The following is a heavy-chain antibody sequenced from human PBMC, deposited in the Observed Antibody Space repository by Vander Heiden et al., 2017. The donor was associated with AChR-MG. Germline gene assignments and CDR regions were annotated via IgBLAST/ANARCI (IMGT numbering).Heavy chain of an antibody. D-gene: IGHD3-3*01. V-gene: IGHV3-53*01. Sequence: EVQLVESGGGLIQPGGSLRLSCAASGFTVSSNYMSWVRQAPGKGLEWVSVIYSGGSTYYADSVKGRFTISRDNSKNTLYLQMNSLRAEDTAVYYCARAPLYDFWSGFAVWGQGTTVTVSS. CDR3: ARAPLYDFWSGFAV. CDR1: GFTVSSNY. J-gene: IGHJ6*02. CDR2: IYSGGST.